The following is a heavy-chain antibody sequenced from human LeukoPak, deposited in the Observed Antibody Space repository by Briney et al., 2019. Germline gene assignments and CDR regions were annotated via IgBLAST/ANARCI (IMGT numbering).Heavy chain of an antibody. J-gene: IGHJ4*02. CDR1: GGSFSGYY. Sequence: SETLSLTCAVYGGSFSGYYWSWIRQPPGKGLEWIGEINHSGSTNYNPSLKSRVTISVDRSKNQFSLKLSSVTAADTAVYYCAREVTMILGITPFYYFDYWGQGTLVTVSS. CDR3: AREVTMILGITPFYYFDY. CDR2: INHSGST. D-gene: IGHD3-22*01. V-gene: IGHV4-34*01.